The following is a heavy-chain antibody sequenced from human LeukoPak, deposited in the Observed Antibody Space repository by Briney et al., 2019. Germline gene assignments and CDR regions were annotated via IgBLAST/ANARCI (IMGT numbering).Heavy chain of an antibody. CDR2: IRSKTDGGTT. D-gene: IGHD3-3*01. CDR1: GFTFSNAW. V-gene: IGHV3-15*01. Sequence: PGGSLRLSCAASGFTFSNAWMSWVRQAPGKGLGWVVLIRSKTDGGTTDYAAPVKGRFTISRDDSNNTLYLQMNSLKTEDTTVYYCTTSTTIFGVVTKHLEYWGQGTLVTVSS. CDR3: TTSTTIFGVVTKHLEY. J-gene: IGHJ4*02.